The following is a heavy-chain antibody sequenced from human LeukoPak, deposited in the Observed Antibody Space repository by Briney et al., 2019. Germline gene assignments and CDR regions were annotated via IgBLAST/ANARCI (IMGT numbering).Heavy chain of an antibody. Sequence: SETLSLTCTVSGDSMSTTTNFYWGWIRKPPGKGLEWIGSIYYSGSTYYNPSLKSRVTISVDTSKNQFSLKLSSVTAADTAVYYCAREAARTPDGWFDPWGQGTLVTVSS. CDR2: IYYSGST. D-gene: IGHD6-6*01. CDR3: AREAARTPDGWFDP. V-gene: IGHV4-39*02. CDR1: GDSMSTTTNFY. J-gene: IGHJ5*02.